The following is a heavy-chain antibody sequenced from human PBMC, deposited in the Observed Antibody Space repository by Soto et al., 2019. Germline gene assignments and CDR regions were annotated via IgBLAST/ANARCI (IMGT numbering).Heavy chain of an antibody. J-gene: IGHJ3*01. Sequence: QVQLQESGPGLVKPLETLSLTCTVSGGSITNDGSYWSWVRQHPGKSLEWIGYIYDAGTTYRNPSLKSRLSMSVDTSRKRFSLEMTSVTAADTAVYYCARLYAGTDAFEAWGQGTMVTVSS. D-gene: IGHD6-13*01. CDR2: IYDAGTT. CDR1: GGSITNDGSY. CDR3: ARLYAGTDAFEA. V-gene: IGHV4-31*03.